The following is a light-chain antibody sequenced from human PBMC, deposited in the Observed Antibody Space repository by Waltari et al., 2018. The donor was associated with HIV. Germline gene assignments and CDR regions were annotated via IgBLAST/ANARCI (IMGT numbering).Light chain of an antibody. J-gene: IGKJ4*01. CDR2: GAS. CDR1: QGISSW. V-gene: IGKV1-12*02. CDR3: QQANSFPFT. Sequence: DIQMTQSPSSVSASVGDRVNITCRASQGISSWLDWYQQRAGKAPKLLIYGASTLQSGVPSRFSGSGSGTDFTLTISSLQPEDFGTYYCQQANSFPFTFGGGTKVEIK.